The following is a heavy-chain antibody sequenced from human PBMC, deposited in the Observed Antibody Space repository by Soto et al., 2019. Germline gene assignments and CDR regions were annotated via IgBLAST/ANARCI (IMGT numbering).Heavy chain of an antibody. V-gene: IGHV1-69*13. CDR2: IIPIFGTA. Sequence: GASVKVSCKASGGTFSSYAISWVRQAPGQGLEWMGGIIPIFGTANYAQKFQGRVTITADESTSTAYMELSSLRSEDTAVYYCARGIQLWSYRAHFDYWGQGTLVTVSS. CDR1: GGTFSSYA. D-gene: IGHD5-18*01. J-gene: IGHJ4*02. CDR3: ARGIQLWSYRAHFDY.